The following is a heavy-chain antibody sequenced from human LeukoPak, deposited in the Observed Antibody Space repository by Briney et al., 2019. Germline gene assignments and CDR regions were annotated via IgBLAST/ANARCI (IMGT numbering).Heavy chain of an antibody. CDR3: ARGIDSSGRRAYFDY. V-gene: IGHV1-46*01. CDR1: GYTFTSYY. Sequence: ASVKVSCKASGYTFTSYYMHWVRQAPGQGLEWMGIINPSGGSTSYAQKFQGRVTMTRDTSTSTAYMELRSLRSDDTAVYYCARGIDSSGRRAYFDYWGQGTLVTVSS. CDR2: INPSGGST. J-gene: IGHJ4*02. D-gene: IGHD3-22*01.